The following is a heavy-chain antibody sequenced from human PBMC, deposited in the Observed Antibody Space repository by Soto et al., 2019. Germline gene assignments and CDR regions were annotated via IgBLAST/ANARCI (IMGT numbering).Heavy chain of an antibody. CDR1: GYTFTSYG. Sequence: ASVKVSCKASGYTFTSYGISWVRQAPGQGLEWMGRISAYHGKANYAQKFQGRVTITADKSTSTAYMELSSLRSEDTAVYYCARLEVYCSGGSCYLNAFDIWGQGTIVTVSS. D-gene: IGHD2-15*01. V-gene: IGHV1-18*01. CDR3: ARLEVYCSGGSCYLNAFDI. CDR2: ISAYHGKA. J-gene: IGHJ3*02.